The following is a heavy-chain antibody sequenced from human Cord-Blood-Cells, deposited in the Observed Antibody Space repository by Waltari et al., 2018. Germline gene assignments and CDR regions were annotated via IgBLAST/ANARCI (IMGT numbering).Heavy chain of an antibody. J-gene: IGHJ3*02. CDR3: ARGPSTGDAFDI. D-gene: IGHD3-9*01. V-gene: IGHV3-21*01. Sequence: EVQLVASGGGLVKPGGSWRLSWADSGFSSCIHTLNWVRQAPGKGLGWVSSISSSSSYIYYADSVKGRFTISRDNAKNSLYLQMNSLRAEDTAVYYCARGPSTGDAFDIWGQGTMVTVSS. CDR1: GFSSCIHT. CDR2: ISSSSSYI.